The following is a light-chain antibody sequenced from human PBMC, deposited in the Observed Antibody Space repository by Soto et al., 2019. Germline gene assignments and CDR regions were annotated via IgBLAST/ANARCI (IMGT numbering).Light chain of an antibody. CDR3: QQYGTSFWT. J-gene: IGKJ1*01. V-gene: IGKV3-20*01. Sequence: EIVLTQSPGTLSLSPGDRATLSCWASQTVSSTHLAWYQQKPGQAPRLLIYGASTRATGIPDRFSGSGSGTDFTLTISRLEPEDFAVYYCQQYGTSFWTFGQGTKVEIK. CDR1: QTVSSTH. CDR2: GAS.